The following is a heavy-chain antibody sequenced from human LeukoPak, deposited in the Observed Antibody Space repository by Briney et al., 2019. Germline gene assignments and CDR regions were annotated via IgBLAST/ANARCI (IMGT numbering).Heavy chain of an antibody. J-gene: IGHJ4*02. V-gene: IGHV3-43*02. CDR2: TSGDGGST. CDR3: ARDGYNWIPFDY. Sequence: PGGSLRLSCVASGFTFDDYAMHWVRQAPGRGLERVSLTSGDGGSTYYADSVKGRFTISRDTSKNTLYLQMDSLRVDDTAVYYCARDGYNWIPFDYWGQGILVTVSS. D-gene: IGHD1-20*01. CDR1: GFTFDDYA.